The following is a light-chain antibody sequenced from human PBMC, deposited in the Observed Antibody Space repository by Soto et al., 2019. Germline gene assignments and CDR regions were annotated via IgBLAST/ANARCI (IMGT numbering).Light chain of an antibody. CDR1: QSVSSRY. CDR2: ATS. J-gene: IGKJ1*01. V-gene: IGKV3-20*01. CDR3: QQYGGSLST. Sequence: EIVLTQSPGTLSLSPGETAALSCRASQSVSSRYLAWYQQKSGQAPRLLIYATSSRATDIPDRFIGYGSGTDFTLTISGLEPEDFAVYYCQQYGGSLSTFGQGTKVDIK.